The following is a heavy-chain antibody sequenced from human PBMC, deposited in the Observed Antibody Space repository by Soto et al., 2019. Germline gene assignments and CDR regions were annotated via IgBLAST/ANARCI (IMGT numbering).Heavy chain of an antibody. V-gene: IGHV1-2*02. D-gene: IGHD5-12*01. CDR3: ASTTPRTPYSGYDGDFDY. Sequence: GASVKVSCKASGYTFTGYYMHWVRQAPGQGLEWMGWINPNSGGTNYAQKFQGRVTMTRDTSISTAYMELSRLISDDTLLYYCASTTPRTPYSGYDGDFDYWGQGTLVTVSS. J-gene: IGHJ4*02. CDR2: INPNSGGT. CDR1: GYTFTGYY.